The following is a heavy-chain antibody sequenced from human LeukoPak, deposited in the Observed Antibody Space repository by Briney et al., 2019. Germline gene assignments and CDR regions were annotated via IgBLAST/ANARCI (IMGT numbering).Heavy chain of an antibody. V-gene: IGHV3-30-3*01. CDR1: GFTFSSYA. D-gene: IGHD3-16*01. CDR2: ISYDGSNK. Sequence: QPGGSLRLSCAASGFTFSSYAMHWVRQAPGKGLEWVAVISYDGSNKYYADSVKGRFTISRDNSKNTLYLQMNSLRAEDTAVYYCARDSWAWAYYYYGMDVWGQGTTVTVSS. CDR3: ARDSWAWAYYYYGMDV. J-gene: IGHJ6*02.